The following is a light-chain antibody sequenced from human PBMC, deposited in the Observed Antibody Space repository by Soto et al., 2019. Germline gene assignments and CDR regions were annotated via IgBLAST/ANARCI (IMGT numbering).Light chain of an antibody. CDR3: QQHISWPLT. V-gene: IGKV3-11*01. Sequence: EIVLTQSPATLSLPPGERATLSCRASQSVTNSLAWYQQKPGQAPRLLVYDASNRATGIPTRFSGSGSGTDFTLTISNLEPEDFAVYYCQQHISWPLTFGGGTKVEIK. CDR2: DAS. CDR1: QSVTNS. J-gene: IGKJ4*01.